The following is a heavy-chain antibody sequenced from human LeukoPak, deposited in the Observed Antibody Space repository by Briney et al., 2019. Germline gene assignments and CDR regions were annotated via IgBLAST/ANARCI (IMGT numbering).Heavy chain of an antibody. D-gene: IGHD1-26*01. Sequence: PGGSLRLSCAASGFTFSDYHMSWVRQAPGKGLEWVSGIGASGGSTYNADSVKGRFTISRDNSKNTLYLQMNSLRVEDTALYYCAKRGGTYRGFDYWGQGTLVTVSS. V-gene: IGHV3-23*01. J-gene: IGHJ4*02. CDR1: GFTFSDYH. CDR3: AKRGGTYRGFDY. CDR2: IGASGGST.